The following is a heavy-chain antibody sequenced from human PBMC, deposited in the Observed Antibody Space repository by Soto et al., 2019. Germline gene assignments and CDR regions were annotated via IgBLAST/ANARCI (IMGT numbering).Heavy chain of an antibody. CDR2: INPSGGST. D-gene: IGHD5-18*01. V-gene: IGHV1-46*01. Sequence: ASVKVSCKASGYTFTSYYMHWVRQAPGQGLEWMGIINPSGGSTSYAQKFQGRVTMTRDASTSTVYMELSSLRSEDTAVYYCARGDTAMAYGMDVWGQGTTVTAP. CDR3: ARGDTAMAYGMDV. CDR1: GYTFTSYY. J-gene: IGHJ6*02.